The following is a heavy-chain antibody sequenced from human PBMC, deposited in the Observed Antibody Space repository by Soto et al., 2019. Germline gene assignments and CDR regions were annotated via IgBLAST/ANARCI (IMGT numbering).Heavy chain of an antibody. D-gene: IGHD2-15*01. CDR1: GFTVSSKY. CDR3: ARYDIRCSSRSYYGVPKEV. V-gene: IGHV3-66*01. Sequence: EVQLVESGGGLVQPGGSLRLSCAASGFTVSSKYMSWVRQAPGKGLEWVSLIQSGGTTYYADSVKGRFTISRDSSKKMLDIEKDCLRAEATAVYYCARYDIRCSSRSYYGVPKEVWGKGTTVTVYS. J-gene: IGHJ6*04. CDR2: IQSGGTT.